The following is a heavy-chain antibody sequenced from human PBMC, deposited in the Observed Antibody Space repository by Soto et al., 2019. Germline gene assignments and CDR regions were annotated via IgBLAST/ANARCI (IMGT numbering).Heavy chain of an antibody. D-gene: IGHD3-16*02. CDR1: GYTFIGSA. CDR3: ARSAISPYGGLIGPFDY. V-gene: IGHV1-3*05. CDR2: INSGNGNT. Sequence: QVQLVQSGGEEKKPGASVKVSCEASGYTFIGSAIHWLRQAPGQRLEWMGWINSGNGNTRYSQKFLGRVTIIKDTSASTVYLELGSLRSEDTAVYYCARSAISPYGGLIGPFDYWGQGNLVTVSS. J-gene: IGHJ4*02.